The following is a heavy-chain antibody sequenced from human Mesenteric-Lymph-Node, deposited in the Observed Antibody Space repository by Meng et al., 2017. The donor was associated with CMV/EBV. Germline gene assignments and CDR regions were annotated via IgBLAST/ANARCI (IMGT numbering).Heavy chain of an antibody. V-gene: IGHV4-4*02. CDR2: IYHRGST. CDR3: ARNDFYSCYAGRGDY. J-gene: IGHJ4*02. Sequence: SAWSSSCGCWWSSVRQPPGKGLESIADIYHRGSTNNKPSLHSRAAISVDKSKNQSSVKLSTVAAVDMAVYNRARNDFYSCYAGRGDYWGQGTLVTVSS. CDR1: AWSSSCGCW. D-gene: IGHD3-3*01.